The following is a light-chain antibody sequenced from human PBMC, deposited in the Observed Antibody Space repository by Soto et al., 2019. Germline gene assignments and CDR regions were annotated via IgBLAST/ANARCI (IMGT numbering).Light chain of an antibody. J-gene: IGKJ2*01. V-gene: IGKV3-15*01. CDR1: QSVSSN. Sequence: EIVMTQSPANLSMSPGERATLSCRASQSVSSNLAWYQHKPGQAPRLLIYGASTRATGIPARFSGSGSGTEFTLTISSLHSEDFAVYYCQQYNKWPPFMYTFGQGTKQVIK. CDR3: QQYNKWPPFMYT. CDR2: GAS.